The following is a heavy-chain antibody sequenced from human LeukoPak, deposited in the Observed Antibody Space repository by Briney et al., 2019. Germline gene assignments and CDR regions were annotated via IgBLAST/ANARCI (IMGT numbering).Heavy chain of an antibody. CDR3: AKGDGTSRKKEPFDY. CDR1: GFTFSSYA. D-gene: IGHD1/OR15-1a*01. J-gene: IGHJ4*02. CDR2: ISGSGGST. Sequence: GGSLRLSCAASGFTFSSYAMSWVRQAPGKGLEWASAISGSGGSTYYADSVKGRFTISRDNSKNTLYLQMNSLRAEDTAVYYCAKGDGTSRKKEPFDYWGQGTLVTVSS. V-gene: IGHV3-23*01.